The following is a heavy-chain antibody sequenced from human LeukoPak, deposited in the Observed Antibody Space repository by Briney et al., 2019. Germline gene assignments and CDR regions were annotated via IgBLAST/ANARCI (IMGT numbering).Heavy chain of an antibody. Sequence: SETLSLTCSVSGVSVSSYYWSWIRQPPGKGLEWIGYIYDSGSTNYNPSLKSRVTISVDTSKNQFSLKLSSVTAADTAVYYCARDRAVAGPLFRYYYYMDVWGKGTTVTISS. CDR3: ARDRAVAGPLFRYYYYMDV. CDR1: GVSVSSYY. V-gene: IGHV4-59*02. CDR2: IYDSGST. D-gene: IGHD6-19*01. J-gene: IGHJ6*03.